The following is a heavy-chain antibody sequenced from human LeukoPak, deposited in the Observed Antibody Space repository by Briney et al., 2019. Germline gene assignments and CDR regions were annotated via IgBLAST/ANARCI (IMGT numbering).Heavy chain of an antibody. D-gene: IGHD3-22*01. V-gene: IGHV1-18*01. CDR2: ISAYNGNT. J-gene: IGHJ5*02. CDR3: ARGWYYYDSRGYYTDAAWFDP. CDR1: GYTFTSYG. Sequence: ASVKVSCKASGYTFTSYGISWVRQAPGQGLEWMGWISAYNGNTNYAQKLQGRVTMTTDTSTSTAYMELRSLRSDDTAVYYCARGWYYYDSRGYYTDAAWFDPWGQGTLVIVSS.